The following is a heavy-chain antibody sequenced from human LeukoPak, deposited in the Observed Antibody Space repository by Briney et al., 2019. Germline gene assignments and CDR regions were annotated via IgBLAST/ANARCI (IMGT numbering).Heavy chain of an antibody. D-gene: IGHD6-19*01. J-gene: IGHJ4*02. CDR3: AREAAYSSGWYGY. V-gene: IGHV4-4*02. CDR1: GGSISSSNW. CDR2: IYHSGST. Sequence: SETLSLTCAVSGGSISSSNWWSWVRQPPGKGLEWIGEIYHSGSTNYNPSLKSRVTISVDKSKNQFSLKLSSVTAADTAVYYCAREAAYSSGWYGYWGQGTLVTVSS.